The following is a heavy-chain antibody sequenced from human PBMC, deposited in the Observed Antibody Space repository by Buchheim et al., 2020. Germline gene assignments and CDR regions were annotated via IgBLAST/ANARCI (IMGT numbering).Heavy chain of an antibody. CDR1: GGSISSSNW. J-gene: IGHJ4*02. D-gene: IGHD3-22*01. Sequence: QVQLQESGSGLVKPSGTLSLTCAVSGGSISSSNWWSWVRQPPGKVLEWIGAIYHSGSTNYNSSLKSRSTISVDKSKNHVSPKLSYVVAADTAVYYCASVSQNYYDSSGYLVPQHDYWGEGTL. CDR3: ASVSQNYYDSSGYLVPQHDY. CDR2: IYHSGST. V-gene: IGHV4-4*02.